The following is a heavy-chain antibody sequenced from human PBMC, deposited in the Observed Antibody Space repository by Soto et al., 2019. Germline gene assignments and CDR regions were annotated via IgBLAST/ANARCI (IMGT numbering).Heavy chain of an antibody. CDR3: ARRDDSSAYCFDP. V-gene: IGHV4-34*01. Sequence: SETLSLTCAIYGGSFSVDYWSWVRQPPGKGLEWIGEINRRGSTSYNPSLKSRVTISVDTSKNQFSLSLYSVTAADTAIYYCARRDDSSAYCFDPWGQGTLVTVSS. CDR2: INRRGST. J-gene: IGHJ5*02. CDR1: GGSFSVDY. D-gene: IGHD3-22*01.